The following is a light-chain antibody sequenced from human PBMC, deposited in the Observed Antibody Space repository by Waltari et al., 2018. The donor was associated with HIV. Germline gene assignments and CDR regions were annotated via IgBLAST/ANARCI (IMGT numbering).Light chain of an antibody. Sequence: QSVLTQPPSASGTPGQRVTISWSGRHSHTGSHSVNWYQQVPGTAPKLLIYSNNQRPSGVPDRFSGSKSGNSASLAISGLRSEDEADYYCAAWDDSRNGEVIFGGGTKLTVL. CDR2: SNN. V-gene: IGLV1-44*01. J-gene: IGLJ2*01. CDR1: HSHTGSHS. CDR3: AAWDDSRNGEVI.